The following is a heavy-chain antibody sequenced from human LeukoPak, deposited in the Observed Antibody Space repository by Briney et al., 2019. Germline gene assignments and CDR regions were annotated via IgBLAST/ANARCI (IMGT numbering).Heavy chain of an antibody. CDR2: INHSGST. CDR1: GGSFSGYY. Sequence: SETLSLTCAVYGGSFSGYYWSWIRQPPGKGLEWIGEINHSGSTNYNPSLKSRVTISVDTSKNQFSLKLSSVTAEDTAVYYCARDPTYYDFWSGYVFNPGGGDRLAHAFDIWGQGTMVTVSS. CDR3: ARDPTYYDFWSGYVFNPGGGDRLAHAFDI. V-gene: IGHV4-34*01. D-gene: IGHD3-3*01. J-gene: IGHJ3*02.